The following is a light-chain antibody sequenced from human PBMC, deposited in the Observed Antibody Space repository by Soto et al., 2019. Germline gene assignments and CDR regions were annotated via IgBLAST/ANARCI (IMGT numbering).Light chain of an antibody. CDR2: DAS. Sequence: EIVLTQSPATLSLSPGERATLSCRASQSVSSYLAWHQHKPGQAPRLLIYDASNRATSIPARFSGSGSGTDFILTISSLEPEDFAVYYCQQRSTWPLTFGGGTKVEIK. CDR3: QQRSTWPLT. J-gene: IGKJ4*01. V-gene: IGKV3-11*01. CDR1: QSVSSY.